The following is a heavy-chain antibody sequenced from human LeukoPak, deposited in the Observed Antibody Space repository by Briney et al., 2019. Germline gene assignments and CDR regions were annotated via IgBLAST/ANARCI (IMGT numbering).Heavy chain of an antibody. CDR3: ARGQRGYSYGHQFDY. CDR1: GGSFNGYY. Sequence: PSETLSLTCAVYGGSFNGYYWSWIRQPPGKGLEWIGEINHSGSTNYNPSLKSRVTISVDTSKNQFSLKLSSVTAADTAVYYCARGQRGYSYGHQFDYWGQGTLVTVSS. D-gene: IGHD5-18*01. J-gene: IGHJ4*02. V-gene: IGHV4-34*01. CDR2: INHSGST.